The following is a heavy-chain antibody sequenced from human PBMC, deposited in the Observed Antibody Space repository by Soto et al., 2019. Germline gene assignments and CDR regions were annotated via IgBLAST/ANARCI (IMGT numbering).Heavy chain of an antibody. D-gene: IGHD3-10*01. Sequence: SETLSLTCTVSGGSISSYYWSWIRQPPGKGLEWFGYIYYSGSTNYNPSLKSRVTISVDTSKNQFSLKLSSVTAADTAVYYCARRLGYGSGSYYNIRYYYYMDVWGKGTTVTVS. CDR2: IYYSGST. CDR3: ARRLGYGSGSYYNIRYYYYMDV. J-gene: IGHJ6*03. V-gene: IGHV4-59*08. CDR1: GGSISSYY.